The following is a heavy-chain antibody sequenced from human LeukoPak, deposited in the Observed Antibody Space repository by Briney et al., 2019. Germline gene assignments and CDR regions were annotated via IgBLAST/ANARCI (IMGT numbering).Heavy chain of an antibody. CDR3: ARGICSGGSCYIGYYYYYYMDV. Sequence: GGSLRLSCAASGFTFSSYEMNWVRQAPGKGLEWVSYISSSSSYIYYADSVKGRFTISRDNARNSLYLQMNSLRAEDTAVYYCARGICSGGSCYIGYYYYYYMDVWGKGTTVTVSS. V-gene: IGHV3-21*05. CDR1: GFTFSSYE. CDR2: ISSSSSYI. D-gene: IGHD2-15*01. J-gene: IGHJ6*03.